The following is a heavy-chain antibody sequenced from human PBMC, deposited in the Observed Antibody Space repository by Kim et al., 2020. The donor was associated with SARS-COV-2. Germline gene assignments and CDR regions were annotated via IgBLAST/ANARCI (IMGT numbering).Heavy chain of an antibody. D-gene: IGHD3-22*01. Sequence: SETLSLTCAVYGGSFSGYYWSWIRQPPGKGLEWIGEINHSGSTNYNPSLKSRVTISVDTSKNQFSLKLSSVTAAATAVYYCARVKRYDSSGYYYFGWFDP. J-gene: IGHJ5*02. CDR3: ARVKRYDSSGYYYFGWFDP. V-gene: IGHV4-34*01. CDR2: INHSGST. CDR1: GGSFSGYY.